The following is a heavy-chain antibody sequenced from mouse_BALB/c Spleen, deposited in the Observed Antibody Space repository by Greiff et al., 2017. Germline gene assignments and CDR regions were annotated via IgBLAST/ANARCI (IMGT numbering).Heavy chain of an antibody. CDR1: GYSITSDYA. CDR2: ISYSGST. J-gene: IGHJ4*01. CDR3: ARGGYAYAMDY. D-gene: IGHD2-2*01. Sequence: EVQGVESGPGLVKPSQSLSLTCTVTGYSITSDYAWNWIRQFPGNKLEWMGYISYSGSTSYNPSLKSRISITRDTSKNQFFLQLNSVTTEDTATYYCARGGYAYAMDYWGQGTSVTVSS. V-gene: IGHV3-2*02.